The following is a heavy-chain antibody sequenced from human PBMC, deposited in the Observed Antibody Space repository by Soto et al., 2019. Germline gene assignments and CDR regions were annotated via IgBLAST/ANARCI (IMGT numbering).Heavy chain of an antibody. CDR1: GCTIRRGGYY. CDR2: IYYSGST. J-gene: IGHJ5*02. CDR3: ARDCRPNDDDSGGFRFYT. V-gene: IGHV4-31*02. D-gene: IGHD3-22*01. Sequence: TLSLTCTVSGCTIRRGGYYWCWIRQHPGKGLEWIGYIYYSGSTYYNPSLKSRVTISVDTSKNQFSLKLSSVTAADTAVYYCARDCRPNDDDSGGFRFYTWGQATLVTVAS.